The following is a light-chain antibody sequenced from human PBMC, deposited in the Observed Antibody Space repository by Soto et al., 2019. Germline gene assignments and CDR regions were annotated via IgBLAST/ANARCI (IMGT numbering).Light chain of an antibody. Sequence: DIQMTQSPSSLSASVRDRITITCRASQSISRYLNWYQHKPGKAPKLLINAASSLERGVPSRFSGGGSGTDFTLNISSLQPDDFATYYCQQNYRATPWTFGQGTKVEVK. V-gene: IGKV1-39*01. CDR2: AAS. CDR3: QQNYRATPWT. CDR1: QSISRY. J-gene: IGKJ1*01.